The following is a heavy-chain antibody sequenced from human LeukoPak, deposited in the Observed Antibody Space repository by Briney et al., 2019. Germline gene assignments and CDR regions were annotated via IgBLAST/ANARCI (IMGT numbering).Heavy chain of an antibody. CDR1: SDSISGYY. V-gene: IGHV4-59*01. CDR2: IYYSGNT. CDR3: ARAGGSGLGFAFDI. D-gene: IGHD3-10*01. J-gene: IGHJ3*02. Sequence: SETLSLTCSVSSDSISGYYWSWLRQPPGKGLEWIGYIYYSGNTYYNPSLKSRVTISVDTSKNQFSLKLSSVTAADTAVYYCARAGGSGLGFAFDIWGQGTMVTVSS.